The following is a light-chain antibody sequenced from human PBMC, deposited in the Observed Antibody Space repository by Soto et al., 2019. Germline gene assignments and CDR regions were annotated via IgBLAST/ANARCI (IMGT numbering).Light chain of an antibody. CDR1: QSVSSSY. CDR3: QQYGSSPHVRT. Sequence: EIVLTQSPGTLSLSPGERATLSCRASQSVSSSYLAWYQQKPGQAPRLLIYGASSRATGIPDRFSGSGSGTDFTLTISRLETEDFAVYYCQQYGSSPHVRTFGQGTKLEIK. V-gene: IGKV3-20*01. J-gene: IGKJ2*02. CDR2: GAS.